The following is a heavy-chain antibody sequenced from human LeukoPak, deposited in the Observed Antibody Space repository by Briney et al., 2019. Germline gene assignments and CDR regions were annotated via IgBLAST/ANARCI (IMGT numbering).Heavy chain of an antibody. CDR3: ARVKVGATLFDAFDI. D-gene: IGHD1-26*01. J-gene: IGHJ3*02. V-gene: IGHV4-59*01. CDR1: GGSISSYY. Sequence: SETLSLTCTVSGGSISSYYWSWIRQPPGKGLEWIGYIYYSGSTNYNPSLKSRVTISVDTSKNQFSLKLSSVTAADTAVYYCARVKVGATLFDAFDIWGQGTMVTVPS. CDR2: IYYSGST.